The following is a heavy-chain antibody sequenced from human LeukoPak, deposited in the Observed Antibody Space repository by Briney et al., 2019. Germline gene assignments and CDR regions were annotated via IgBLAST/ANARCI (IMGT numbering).Heavy chain of an antibody. CDR1: GASMNTHY. CDR2: MLDTVTT. D-gene: IGHD5-18*01. V-gene: IGHV4-4*09. CDR3: ATIKRGNIFGYFDF. Sequence: SETLSLTCAVSGASMNTHYGSWIRQPPGKGLEWIGYMLDTVTTKDNPSLKSRFTLSADTSKTQFSLRLTSVTAADTAVYYCATIKRGNIFGYFDFWGQGIPVTVSS. J-gene: IGHJ4*02.